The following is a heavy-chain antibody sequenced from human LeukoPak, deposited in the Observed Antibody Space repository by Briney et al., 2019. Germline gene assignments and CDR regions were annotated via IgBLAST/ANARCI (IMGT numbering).Heavy chain of an antibody. D-gene: IGHD3-22*01. V-gene: IGHV3-23*01. J-gene: IGHJ6*02. CDR1: GFTFSSYA. Sequence: GGSLRLSCAASGFTFSSYAMSWVRQAPGKGLEWVSAISGSGGSTYYADSVKGRFTISRDNAKNSLYLQMNSLRAEDTALYYCAKDRSPWYYYDSSAVGTGMDVWGQGTTVTVSS. CDR3: AKDRSPWYYYDSSAVGTGMDV. CDR2: ISGSGGST.